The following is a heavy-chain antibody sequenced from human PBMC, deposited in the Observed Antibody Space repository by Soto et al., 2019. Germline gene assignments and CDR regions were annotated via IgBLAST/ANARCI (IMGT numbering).Heavy chain of an antibody. CDR2: FDPEDGET. Sequence: ASVKVSCKVSGYTLTELSMRWVRQAPGKGLEWMGGFDPEDGETIYAQKFQGRVTMTEDTSTDTAYMELSSLRSEDTAVYYCATSSDSSGYYYVGVFDYWGQGTLVTSPQ. D-gene: IGHD3-22*01. V-gene: IGHV1-24*01. J-gene: IGHJ4*02. CDR1: GYTLTELS. CDR3: ATSSDSSGYYYVGVFDY.